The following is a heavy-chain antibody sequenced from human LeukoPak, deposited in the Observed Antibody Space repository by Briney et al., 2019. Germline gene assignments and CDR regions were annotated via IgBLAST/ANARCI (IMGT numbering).Heavy chain of an antibody. J-gene: IGHJ4*02. V-gene: IGHV1-46*01. CDR2: INPSGGST. CDR1: GYTFTSYY. D-gene: IGHD3-3*01. Sequence: ASVKVSCKASGYTFTSYYMHWVRQAPGQGLEWMGIINPSGGSTSYAQKFQGRVTMTRDTSTSTVYMELSSLRSEDTAVYYCARDVYERYYDFWSGYYTGLIGSNYFDCWGQGTLVTVSS. CDR3: ARDVYERYYDFWSGYYTGLIGSNYFDC.